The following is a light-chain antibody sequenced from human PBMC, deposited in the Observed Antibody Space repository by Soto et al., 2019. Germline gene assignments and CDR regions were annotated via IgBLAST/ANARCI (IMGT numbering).Light chain of an antibody. Sequence: QAVVAQPPSASGTPGQRVTISCSGSSSNIGSNYVCWYQQLPGTPPKVLIYSTNHRPSGVPGRFSGSRSGTSASLAISGLRSEDEADYYCAAWDDSLSVWVFGGGTKLTVL. CDR3: AAWDDSLSVWV. CDR1: SSNIGSNY. J-gene: IGLJ3*02. V-gene: IGLV1-47*01. CDR2: STN.